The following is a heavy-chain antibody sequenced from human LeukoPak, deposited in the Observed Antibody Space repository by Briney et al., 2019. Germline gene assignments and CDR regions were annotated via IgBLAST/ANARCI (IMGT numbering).Heavy chain of an antibody. CDR3: ARSSGYDWVIGY. V-gene: IGHV3-21*01. CDR2: ISSSSSYI. CDR1: GFTFSSYW. J-gene: IGHJ4*02. Sequence: GGSLRLSCAASGFTFSSYWMHWVRQAPGKGLVWVSSISSSSSYIYYADSVKGRFTISRDNAKNSLYLQMNSLRAEDTAVYYCARSSGYDWVIGYWGQGTLVTVSS. D-gene: IGHD5-12*01.